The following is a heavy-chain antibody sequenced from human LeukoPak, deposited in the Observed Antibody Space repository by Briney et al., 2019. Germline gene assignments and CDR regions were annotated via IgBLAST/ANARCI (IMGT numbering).Heavy chain of an antibody. CDR1: GGTFSSYA. J-gene: IGHJ4*02. D-gene: IGHD3-3*01. CDR2: IIPILGIA. V-gene: IGHV1-69*04. Sequence: VASVKVSCKASGGTFSSYAISWVRQAPGQGLEWMGRIIPILGIANYAQKFQGRVTITADKSTSTAYMELSSLRSEDTAVYYCARDPPPLYDFWSGYSFLNFDYWGQGTLVTVSS. CDR3: ARDPPPLYDFWSGYSFLNFDY.